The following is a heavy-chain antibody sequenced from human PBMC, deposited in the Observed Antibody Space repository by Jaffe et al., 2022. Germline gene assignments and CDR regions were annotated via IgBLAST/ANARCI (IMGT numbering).Heavy chain of an antibody. D-gene: IGHD3-22*01. CDR3: ARVGSTYYDSSGYYQVDAFDI. CDR2: IYSGGST. Sequence: EVQLVESGGGLVQPGGSLRLSCAASGFTVSSNYMSWVRQAPGKGLEWVSVIYSGGSTYYADSVKGRFTISRDNSKNTLYLQMNSLRAEDTAVYYCARVGSTYYDSSGYYQVDAFDIWGQGTMVTVSS. CDR1: GFTVSSNY. J-gene: IGHJ3*02. V-gene: IGHV3-66*02.